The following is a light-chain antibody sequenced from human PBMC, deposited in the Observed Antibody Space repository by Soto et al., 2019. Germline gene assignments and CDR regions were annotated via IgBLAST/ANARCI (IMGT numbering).Light chain of an antibody. CDR2: GAS. CDR3: HQYNNWPTWT. Sequence: EIVMTQSPATLSVSPGERATLSCRASQSVSRNLAWYQRKPXQAPRLXXYGASTRANGIPARFSGSGSGTELTLTISSLQSEDYAVYYCHQYNNWPTWTFGQGTKVDI. V-gene: IGKV3-15*01. J-gene: IGKJ1*01. CDR1: QSVSRN.